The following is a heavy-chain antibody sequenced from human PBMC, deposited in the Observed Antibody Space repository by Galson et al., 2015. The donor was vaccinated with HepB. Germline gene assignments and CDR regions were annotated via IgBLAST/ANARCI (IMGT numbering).Heavy chain of an antibody. D-gene: IGHD5-24*01. J-gene: IGHJ6*02. CDR3: AKDFHNYGMDV. CDR1: GFTINTYY. Sequence: SLRLSCAASGFTINTYYMNWVRQTPGKGLEWVSSISKNGNDMQYMVSVRGRFTISRDIAKNSLFLRMNSLGVEDTAIYYCAKDFHNYGMDVWGHGTTVPVSS. CDR2: ISKNGNDM. V-gene: IGHV3-21*06.